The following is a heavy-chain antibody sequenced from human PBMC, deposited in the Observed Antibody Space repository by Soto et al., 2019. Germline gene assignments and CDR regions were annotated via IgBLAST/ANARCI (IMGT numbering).Heavy chain of an antibody. D-gene: IGHD4-17*01. CDR1: GFTFSSYG. Sequence: QVQLVESGGGVVQPGRSLRLSCAASGFTFSSYGMHWVRQAPGKGLEWVAVISYDGSNKYYADSVKGRFTISRDNSXNTLYLQMNSLRAEDTAVYYCAKDLNLAYGDYSDYWGQGTLVTVSS. CDR2: ISYDGSNK. J-gene: IGHJ4*02. V-gene: IGHV3-30*18. CDR3: AKDLNLAYGDYSDY.